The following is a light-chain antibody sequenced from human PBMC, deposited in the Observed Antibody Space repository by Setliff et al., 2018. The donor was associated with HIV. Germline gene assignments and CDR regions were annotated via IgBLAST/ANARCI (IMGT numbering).Light chain of an antibody. J-gene: IGLJ3*02. CDR2: DVI. Sequence: QSALTQPAPVSGSPGQWITISCTGTSSDVGGLNYVSWYQQQPGKAPQLLIYDVITRPSGVSDRFSASKSGNTASLTISGLQADDEADYYCSSYTSSSTWVFGGGTK. V-gene: IGLV2-14*03. CDR3: SSYTSSSTWV. CDR1: SSDVGGLNY.